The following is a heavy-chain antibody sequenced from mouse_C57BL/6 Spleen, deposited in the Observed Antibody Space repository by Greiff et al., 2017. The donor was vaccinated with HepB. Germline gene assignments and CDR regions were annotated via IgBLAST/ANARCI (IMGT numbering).Heavy chain of an antibody. CDR3: VIYYYGSSPYYYAMDY. D-gene: IGHD1-1*01. V-gene: IGHV1-50*01. CDR1: GYTFTSYW. J-gene: IGHJ4*01. Sequence: QVQLQQPGAELVKPGASVKLSCKASGYTFTSYWMQWVKQRPGQGLEWIGEIDPSDSYTNYNQKFKGKATLTVDTSSSTAYMQLSSLTSEDSAVYYCVIYYYGSSPYYYAMDYWGQGTSVTVSS. CDR2: IDPSDSYT.